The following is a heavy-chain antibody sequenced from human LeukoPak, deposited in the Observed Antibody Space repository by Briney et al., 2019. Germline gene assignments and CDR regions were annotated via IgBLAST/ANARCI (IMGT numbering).Heavy chain of an antibody. CDR3: ARAWEYPRRVDY. J-gene: IGHJ4*02. D-gene: IGHD1-26*01. CDR1: GFTFSSYS. CDR2: ISSSSSYI. Sequence: GGSLRLSCAASGFTFSSYSMNWVRQAPGKGLEWVSSISSSSSYIYYADSVKGRFTISRDNAKNSLYLQMNSLRVEDTAVYYCARAWEYPRRVDYWGQGTLVTVSS. V-gene: IGHV3-21*01.